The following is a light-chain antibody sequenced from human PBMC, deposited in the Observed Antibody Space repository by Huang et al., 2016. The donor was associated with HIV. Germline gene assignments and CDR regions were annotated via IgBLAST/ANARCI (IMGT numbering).Light chain of an antibody. Sequence: EIVMTQSPGTLSVSPGERATLSCRASQSVRSNLAWYQQKPGQAPRRLIYDASTRATGVPARVSGSGSGTQFTLSISSLQSEDFAVYYCQQYDNWPPFTFGPGTKVDIK. CDR3: QQYDNWPPFT. V-gene: IGKV3-15*01. J-gene: IGKJ3*01. CDR2: DAS. CDR1: QSVRSN.